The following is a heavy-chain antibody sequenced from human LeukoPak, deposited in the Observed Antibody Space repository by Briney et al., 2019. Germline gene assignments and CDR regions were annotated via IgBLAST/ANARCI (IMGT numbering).Heavy chain of an antibody. D-gene: IGHD6-13*01. CDR1: GFTFSSYA. Sequence: GGSLRLSCAASGFTFSSYAMHWVRQAPGKGLEWVTVISYDGSNKYYADSVKGRFTISRDNSKNTLYLQMNSLRAEDTAVYYCARDRTRQSSSWYADWGQGTLVTVSS. J-gene: IGHJ4*02. CDR3: ARDRTRQSSSWYAD. V-gene: IGHV3-30-3*01. CDR2: ISYDGSNK.